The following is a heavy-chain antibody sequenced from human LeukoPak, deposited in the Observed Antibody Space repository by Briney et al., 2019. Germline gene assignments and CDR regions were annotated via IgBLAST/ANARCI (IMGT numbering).Heavy chain of an antibody. V-gene: IGHV3-30*03. CDR2: ISYDGSNK. Sequence: GRSLRLSCAASGFTFSSYGMHWVRQAPGKGLEWVAVISYDGSNKYYADSVKGRFTISRDNSKNTLYLQMNSLRAEDTAVYYCASNFGSGTTLWGQGTLVTVSS. CDR3: ASNFGSGTTL. D-gene: IGHD3-10*01. CDR1: GFTFSSYG. J-gene: IGHJ4*02.